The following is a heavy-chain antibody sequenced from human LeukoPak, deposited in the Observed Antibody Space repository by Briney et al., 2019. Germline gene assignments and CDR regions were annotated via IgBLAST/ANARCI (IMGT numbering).Heavy chain of an antibody. CDR3: AKAPSPYCSGGTCYPLDY. J-gene: IGHJ4*02. Sequence: GGSLRLSCAASGFTFSSYAMSWVRQAPGKGPEWVSAISGSGGSTYYADSVKGRFTISRDNSKNTLYLQMNSLRAEDTAVYYCAKAPSPYCSGGTCYPLDYWGQGTLVTVSS. D-gene: IGHD2-15*01. V-gene: IGHV3-23*01. CDR2: ISGSGGST. CDR1: GFTFSSYA.